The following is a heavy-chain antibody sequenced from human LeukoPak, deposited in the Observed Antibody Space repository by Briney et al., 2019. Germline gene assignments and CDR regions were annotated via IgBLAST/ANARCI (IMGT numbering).Heavy chain of an antibody. CDR2: IYYTGST. V-gene: IGHV4-59*12. D-gene: IGHD3-10*01. Sequence: SETLSLTCTVSGGSISNYYWNWIRQPPGKGLEWIGYIYYTGSTNYNPSLKSRVTMSVDTSKNQFSLKLRSVTAADTAVYYCARDSGTTGEVKFDPWGQGTLVTVSS. J-gene: IGHJ5*02. CDR3: ARDSGTTGEVKFDP. CDR1: GGSISNYY.